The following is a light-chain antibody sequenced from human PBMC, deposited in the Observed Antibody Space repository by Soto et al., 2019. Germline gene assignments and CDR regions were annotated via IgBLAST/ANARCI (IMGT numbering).Light chain of an antibody. CDR3: QQHYSTPIT. CDR2: WAS. J-gene: IGKJ5*01. Sequence: DIVMTQSPDSQAVSLGERATINCKSSQSVLYSSNNKNYLAWYQQKPGQPPKLLFYWASTRESGVPDRFSGSGSGRDFTLTISSLQAEDVAVYYCQQHYSTPITFGQGTRLEIK. V-gene: IGKV4-1*01. CDR1: QSVLYSSNNKNY.